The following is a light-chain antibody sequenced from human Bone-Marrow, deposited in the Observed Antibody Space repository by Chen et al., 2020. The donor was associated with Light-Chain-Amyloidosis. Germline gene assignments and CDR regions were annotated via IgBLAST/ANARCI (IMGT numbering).Light chain of an antibody. CDR1: QSVDSY. Sequence: IVLTQSPATLSLSPGERATLSCRASQSVDSYLAWYQQKPGQAPRLLIFDASNRVTGIPARFSGSGSGTDFTLTISSLEPEDFAVYYCQQRRNWPRTFGQGTKVDIK. CDR2: DAS. CDR3: QQRRNWPRT. V-gene: IGKV3-11*01. J-gene: IGKJ1*01.